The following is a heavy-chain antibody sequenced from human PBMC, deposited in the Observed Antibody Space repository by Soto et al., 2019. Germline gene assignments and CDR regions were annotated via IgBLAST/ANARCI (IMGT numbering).Heavy chain of an antibody. CDR2: INHSGST. CDR3: ARGGGYYYYYLDV. D-gene: IGHD3-16*01. CDR1: GGSFSGYY. Sequence: SETLSLTCAVYGGSFSGYYWSWIRQPPGKGLEWIGEINHSGSTNYNPSLKSRVTISVDTSKNQFSLKLSSVTAADTAVYYCARGGGYYYYYLDVWGKGTTVTVSS. J-gene: IGHJ6*03. V-gene: IGHV4-34*01.